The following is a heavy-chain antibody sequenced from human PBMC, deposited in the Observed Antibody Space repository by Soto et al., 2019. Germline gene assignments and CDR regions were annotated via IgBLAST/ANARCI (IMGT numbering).Heavy chain of an antibody. CDR1: GISITSPY. CDR3: ARGRHWFGP. J-gene: IGHJ5*02. V-gene: IGHV4-59*08. CDR2: ISDRGDI. Sequence: SETLSLTCTVSGISITSPYWNWFRQSPGKGLEWIGQISDRGDINYSPPLESRVAISTDTSKNQVSLTLTAVNAADTAVYFCARGRHWFGPWGQGTLVTVSS.